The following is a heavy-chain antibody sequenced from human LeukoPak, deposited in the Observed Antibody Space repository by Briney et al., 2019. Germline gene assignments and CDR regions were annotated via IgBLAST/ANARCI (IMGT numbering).Heavy chain of an antibody. CDR2: ISAYNGNT. CDR1: GYTFTSYG. D-gene: IGHD6-13*01. Sequence: ASVKVSCKASGYTFTSYGISWVRQAPGQGLEWMGWISAYNGNTNYAQKLQGSVTMTTDTSTSTAYMELRSLRSDDTAVYYCARGGTAIAAAGTPKYNWFDPWGQGTLVTVSS. V-gene: IGHV1-18*01. J-gene: IGHJ5*02. CDR3: ARGGTAIAAAGTPKYNWFDP.